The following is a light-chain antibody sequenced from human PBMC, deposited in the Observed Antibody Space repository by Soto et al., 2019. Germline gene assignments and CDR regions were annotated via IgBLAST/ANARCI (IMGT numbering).Light chain of an antibody. V-gene: IGLV2-14*01. CDR3: SSYTSSSTLYV. Sequence: QSVLTQPASVSGSPWQSITISCTGTSNDVGDYNYVSWYQQHPGKAPKLILYDVINRPSGVSDRFSGSKSGYTASLTISGLQAEYEADYYCSSYTSSSTLYVVGTGTKVTVL. CDR1: SNDVGDYNY. J-gene: IGLJ1*01. CDR2: DVI.